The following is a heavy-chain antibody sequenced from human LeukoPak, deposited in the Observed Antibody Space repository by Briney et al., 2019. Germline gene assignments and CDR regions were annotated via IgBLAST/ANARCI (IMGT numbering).Heavy chain of an antibody. CDR3: ARDGFGELDY. J-gene: IGHJ4*02. CDR1: GGSISSSSYY. D-gene: IGHD3-10*01. V-gene: IGHV4-39*02. CDR2: IYYSGST. Sequence: SETLSLTCTVSGGSISSSSYYWDWIRQPPGKGLEWIGSIYYSGSTNYNPSLKSRVTISVDTSKNQFSLKLSSVTAADTAVYYCARDGFGELDYWGQGTLVTVSS.